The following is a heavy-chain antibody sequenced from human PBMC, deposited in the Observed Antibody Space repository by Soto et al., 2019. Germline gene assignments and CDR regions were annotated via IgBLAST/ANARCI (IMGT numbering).Heavy chain of an antibody. CDR2: ISTYNGGT. CDR3: ARDISYGSGTSYGY. J-gene: IGHJ4*02. CDR1: GYTFTSYG. V-gene: IGHV1-18*01. D-gene: IGHD3-10*01. Sequence: QVQLVQSGGAVKKPGASVKVSCKASGYTFTSYGITWVRQAPGQGLDWMGWISTYNGGTNYAQNLQGRVTMTTDTSTSTAYMELRSLRSDDTAMYYCARDISYGSGTSYGYWGQGTLVTVSS.